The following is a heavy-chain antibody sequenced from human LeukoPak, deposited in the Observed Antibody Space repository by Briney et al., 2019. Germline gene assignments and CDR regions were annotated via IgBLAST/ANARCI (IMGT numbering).Heavy chain of an antibody. V-gene: IGHV3-48*04. CDR3: TRVYGDYGPLDDY. CDR2: ISSDNSII. Sequence: GGSLRLSCAASGFTFSTYGMNWVRQAPGKGLEWISYISSDNSIIYYADSVKGRFTISRDNAKNSLHLQMNSLRAEDTAVYYCTRVYGDYGPLDDYWGQGTLVTVSS. J-gene: IGHJ4*02. D-gene: IGHD4-17*01. CDR1: GFTFSTYG.